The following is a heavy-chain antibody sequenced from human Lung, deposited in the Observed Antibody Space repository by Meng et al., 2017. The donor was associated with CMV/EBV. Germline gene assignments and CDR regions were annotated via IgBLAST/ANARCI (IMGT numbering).Heavy chain of an antibody. D-gene: IGHD2-2*01. CDR3: ARDRGVVIPAAPYYFDY. CDR2: ISSDSRTK. V-gene: IGHV3-48*04. J-gene: IGHJ4*02. Sequence: GESLKISCAASGFTFGTYGLNWVRQAPGRGLEWISFISSDSRTKTYADSVKGRFTISRDDAKKSLSLQMRSLRAEDTALYYCARDRGVVIPAAPYYFDYWGQGTLVTVSS. CDR1: GFTFGTYG.